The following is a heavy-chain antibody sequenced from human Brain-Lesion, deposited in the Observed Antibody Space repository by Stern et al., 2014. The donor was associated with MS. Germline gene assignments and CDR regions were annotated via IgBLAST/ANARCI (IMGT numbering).Heavy chain of an antibody. D-gene: IGHD2/OR15-2a*01. V-gene: IGHV3-30*18. J-gene: IGHJ5*02. CDR1: GFTFGSCA. CDR3: AKDRQYLTYFFDH. CDR2: VSYDGSNK. Sequence: VQLVESGGGVVQPGRPLRLSCVASGFTFGSCAMHWVRQAPGKVLEWVAGVSYDGSNKYYADSVKGRFTISRDNSQNTLYMQMSSLRPEDTAVYYCAKDRQYLTYFFDHWGQGSLVTVSS.